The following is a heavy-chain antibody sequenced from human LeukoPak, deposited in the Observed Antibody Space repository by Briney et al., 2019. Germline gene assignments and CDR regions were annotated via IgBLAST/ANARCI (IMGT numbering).Heavy chain of an antibody. CDR3: ASPGYSSSGDWYFDL. CDR2: ISSSGSTI. CDR1: GFTFSSYE. V-gene: IGHV3-48*03. J-gene: IGHJ2*01. Sequence: PGGSLRLSCAASGFTFSSYEMNWVRQAPGKGLEWVSYISSSGSTIYYADSVKGRFTISRDNSKNTLYLQMNSLRAEDTAVYYCASPGYSSSGDWYFDLWGRGTLVTVSS. D-gene: IGHD6-13*01.